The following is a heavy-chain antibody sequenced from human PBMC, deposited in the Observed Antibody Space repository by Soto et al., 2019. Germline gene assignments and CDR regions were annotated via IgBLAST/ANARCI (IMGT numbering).Heavy chain of an antibody. CDR3: ARDREVVVAAVPYYYGMDV. CDR1: GFTFSSYW. V-gene: IGHV3-7*01. J-gene: IGHJ6*02. CDR2: IKQDGSEK. D-gene: IGHD2-15*01. Sequence: GSLRLSCAASGFTFSSYWMSWVRQAPGKGLEWVANIKQDGSEKYYVDSVKGRFTISRDNAKNSLYLQMNSLRAEDTAVYYCARDREVVVAAVPYYYGMDVWGQGTTVTVSS.